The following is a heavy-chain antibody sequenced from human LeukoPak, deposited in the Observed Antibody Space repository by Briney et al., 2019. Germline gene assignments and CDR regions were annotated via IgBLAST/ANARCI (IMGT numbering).Heavy chain of an antibody. CDR1: GYNFANYW. CDR2: IYGGDSET. D-gene: IGHD2-2*01. J-gene: IGHJ5*02. Sequence: GESLKIPCKGSGYNFANYWIGWVRQMPGKGLEWMGVIYGGDSETRYSPSFKGQVTISADKSISTAYLQWSSLKASDTAMYYCALGSITCCGSNWLDPWGQGTLVTVSS. V-gene: IGHV5-51*01. CDR3: ALGSITCCGSNWLDP.